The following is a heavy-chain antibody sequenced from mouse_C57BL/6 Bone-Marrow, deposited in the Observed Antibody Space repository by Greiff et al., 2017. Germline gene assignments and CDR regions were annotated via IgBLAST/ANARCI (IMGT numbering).Heavy chain of an antibody. D-gene: IGHD2-4*01. CDR1: GFNIKDDY. CDR3: TTPYDYDDPRGFAY. Sequence: EVQLQQSGAELVRPGASVKLSCTASGFNIKDDYMHWVKQRPEQGLEWIGWIDPENGDTEYASKFQGKVTIKADTSSNTAYLQLSSLTSEDTAVYYCTTPYDYDDPRGFAYWGQGTLVTVSA. J-gene: IGHJ3*01. CDR2: IDPENGDT. V-gene: IGHV14-4*01.